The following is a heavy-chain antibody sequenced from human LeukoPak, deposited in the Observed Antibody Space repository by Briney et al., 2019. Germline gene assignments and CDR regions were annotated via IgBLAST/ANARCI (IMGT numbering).Heavy chain of an antibody. V-gene: IGHV3-53*01. CDR2: ISSGGNT. CDR3: ARDTGSSSL. J-gene: IGHJ4*02. Sequence: PGGSLRLSCAASGFTVTSNYMTWVRQAPGKGLEWVSVISSGGNTYYADSVKGRFTISRDNSKNTVYLQMSGLRAEDTAVYYCARDTGSSSLWGQGTLVTVSS. CDR1: GFTVTSNY. D-gene: IGHD6-6*01.